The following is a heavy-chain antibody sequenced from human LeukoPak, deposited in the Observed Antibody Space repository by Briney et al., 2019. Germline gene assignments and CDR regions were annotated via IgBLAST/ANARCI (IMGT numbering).Heavy chain of an antibody. J-gene: IGHJ5*02. CDR1: GGSISSYY. D-gene: IGHD3-22*01. CDR2: IYTSGST. V-gene: IGHV4-4*07. Sequence: SETLSLTCTVSGGSISSYYWSWIRQPAGKGLESIGRIYTSGSTNYNPSLKSRVTMSVDTSKNQFSLKLSSVTAADTAVYYCARGSPSSGYYVPLWFDPWGQGTLVTVSS. CDR3: ARGSPSSGYYVPLWFDP.